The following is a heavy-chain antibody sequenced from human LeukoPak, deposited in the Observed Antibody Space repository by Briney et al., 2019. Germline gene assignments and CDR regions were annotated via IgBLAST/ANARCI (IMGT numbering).Heavy chain of an antibody. CDR3: ASILAAQDH. CDR1: GGSISSYY. Sequence: SETLSLTCTVSGGSISSYYWSWLRQPPGKGLEWIGYIYYSGSTNYNPSLKSRVTISVDTSKNQFSLKLSSVTAADTAVYYCASILAAQDHWGQGTLVTVSS. D-gene: IGHD6-6*01. J-gene: IGHJ4*02. V-gene: IGHV4-59*01. CDR2: IYYSGST.